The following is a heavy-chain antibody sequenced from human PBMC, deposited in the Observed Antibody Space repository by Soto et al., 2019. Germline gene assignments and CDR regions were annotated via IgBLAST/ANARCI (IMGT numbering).Heavy chain of an antibody. CDR2: IDPSDSYT. Sequence: ESLKISCKGSGYSFTSYWISWVRQMPGKGLEWMGRIDPSDSYTNYSPSFQGHVTISADKSISTAYLQWSSLKASDTAMYYCARNGGDWNQSNYYYYGMDVWGQGTTVTV. CDR1: GYSFTSYW. V-gene: IGHV5-10-1*01. CDR3: ARNGGDWNQSNYYYYGMDV. J-gene: IGHJ6*02. D-gene: IGHD1-1*01.